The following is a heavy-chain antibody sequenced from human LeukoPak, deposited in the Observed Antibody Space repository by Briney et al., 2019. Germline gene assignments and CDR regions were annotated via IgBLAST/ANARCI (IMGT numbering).Heavy chain of an antibody. Sequence: SETLSLTCTVSGGSISGYYWSWIRQHPGKGLEWIGYIYYSGSTYYNPSLKSRVTISVDTSKNQFSLKLSSVTAADTAVYYCARVQLGMHYFDYWGQGTLVTVSS. J-gene: IGHJ4*02. V-gene: IGHV4-31*03. CDR3: ARVQLGMHYFDY. D-gene: IGHD2-2*01. CDR2: IYYSGST. CDR1: GGSISGYY.